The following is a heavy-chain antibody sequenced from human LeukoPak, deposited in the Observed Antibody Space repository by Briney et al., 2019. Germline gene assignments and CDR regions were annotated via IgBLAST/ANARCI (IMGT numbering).Heavy chain of an antibody. D-gene: IGHD3-9*01. Sequence: ASVKVSCKVSGYTLTEFAIHWVRQAPGKGLEWMGGFDPEEGERIYAQKFQGRVTMTTDTSTSTAYMELRSLRSDDTAVYYCTRDLIGGRKDGNYYYGMDIWGQGTTVTVSS. J-gene: IGHJ6*02. CDR1: GYTLTEFA. V-gene: IGHV1-24*01. CDR2: FDPEEGER. CDR3: TRDLIGGRKDGNYYYGMDI.